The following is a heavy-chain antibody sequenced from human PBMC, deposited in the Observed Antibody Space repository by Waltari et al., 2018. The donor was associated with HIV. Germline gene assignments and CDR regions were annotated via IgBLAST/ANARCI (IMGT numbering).Heavy chain of an antibody. D-gene: IGHD5-18*01. V-gene: IGHV1-2*02. CDR1: GFSFTGFY. J-gene: IGHJ4*02. CDR2: MNPGTGGT. CDR3: ARGYPHFDY. Sequence: QAQLVQSGAEVKKPGASIKVSCKTSGFSFTGFYLHWVRQAPGQGLEWMGWMNPGTGGTNYALTFQGRVTRTRDTSINTAYVELSRLTSDDTAVYFCARGYPHFDYWGQGTLVTVSS.